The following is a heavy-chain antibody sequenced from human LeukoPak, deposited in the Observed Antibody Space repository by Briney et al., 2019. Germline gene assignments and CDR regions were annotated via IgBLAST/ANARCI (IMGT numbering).Heavy chain of an antibody. J-gene: IGHJ4*02. CDR2: ISGSGGST. V-gene: IGHV3-23*01. Sequence: HPGGSLRLSCAASEFTFSSYAMSWVRQAPGKGLEWVSAISGSGGSTYYADSVKGRFTISRDNSKNTLYLQMNSLRAEDTAVYYCAKAEIAAAKTTKYSFDYGGQGPLATVPS. CDR3: AKAEIAAAKTTKYSFDY. D-gene: IGHD6-13*01. CDR1: EFTFSSYA.